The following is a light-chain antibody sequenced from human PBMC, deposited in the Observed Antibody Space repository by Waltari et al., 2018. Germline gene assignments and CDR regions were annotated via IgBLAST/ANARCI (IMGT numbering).Light chain of an antibody. CDR3: QQRSNWPSLT. J-gene: IGKJ4*01. CDR1: QAINNH. V-gene: IGKV1-33*01. Sequence: DIQMTQSPSSLSASVGDRVTITCQASQAINNHLNWYQQKPGKAPELLIYDVSKLETGVPSRFGGSGSGTDFSFTISSLQPEDIAVYYCQQRSNWPSLTFGGGTKVEIK. CDR2: DVS.